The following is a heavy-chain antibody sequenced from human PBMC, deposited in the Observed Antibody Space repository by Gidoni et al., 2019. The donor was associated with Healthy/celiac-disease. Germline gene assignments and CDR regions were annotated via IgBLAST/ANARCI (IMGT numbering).Heavy chain of an antibody. V-gene: IGHV4-4*07. CDR1: AGSISSYC. CDR2: IYTSGST. Sequence: QVQLQESGPGLVKPSETLSLTCTVSAGSISSYCWSWIRQPAGKGLEWIGRIYTSGSTNYNPSLKSRVTMSVDTSKNQFSLKLSSVTAADTAVYYCARALEGYGDSPCGFDPWGQGTLVTVSS. CDR3: ARALEGYGDSPCGFDP. D-gene: IGHD4-17*01. J-gene: IGHJ5*02.